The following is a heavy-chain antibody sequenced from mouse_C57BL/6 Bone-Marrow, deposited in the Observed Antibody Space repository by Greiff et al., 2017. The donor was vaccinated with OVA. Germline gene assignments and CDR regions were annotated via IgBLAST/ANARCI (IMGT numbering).Heavy chain of an antibody. Sequence: QVQLQQPGAELVKPGASVKVSCKASGYTFTNYWMHWVKQRPGQGLEWIGRIHPSDSDTNYNQKFKGKTTLTVDKSSSTVYLQLSRQTSEDSAVYYGGMGGNSSSYCAMDYWGQGTTVTVSS. V-gene: IGHV1-74*01. J-gene: IGHJ4*01. CDR1: GYTFTNYW. D-gene: IGHD1-1*01. CDR2: IHPSDSDT. CDR3: GMGGNSSSYCAMDY.